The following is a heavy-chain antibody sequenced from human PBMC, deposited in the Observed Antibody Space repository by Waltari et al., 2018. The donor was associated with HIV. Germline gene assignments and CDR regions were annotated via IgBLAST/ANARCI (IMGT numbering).Heavy chain of an antibody. V-gene: IGHV3-74*01. CDR2: MSSDVSST. D-gene: IGHD2-2*01. CDR3: ARHLPANDY. CDR1: GFTFSSYW. Sequence: EVQLVESGGGLVEPGGSLRLSCVASGFTFSSYWMHWVRQAPGKGLMWGDRMSSDVSSTTNADYVKGRFTISRDNAKTTLYLQMNSLRAEDTAVYYWARHLPANDYWGQGTLVTVSS. J-gene: IGHJ4*02.